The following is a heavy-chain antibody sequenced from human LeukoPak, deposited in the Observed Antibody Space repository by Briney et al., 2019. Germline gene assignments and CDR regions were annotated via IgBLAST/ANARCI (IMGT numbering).Heavy chain of an antibody. CDR1: GFTFDDYA. J-gene: IGHJ4*02. CDR2: ISGDGGST. V-gene: IGHV3-43*02. D-gene: IGHD6-19*01. CDR3: AKDISLGRGWYYFDY. Sequence: GGSLRLSCAASGFTFDDYAMQRVRQAPGKGLEWVSLISGDGGSTYYADSVKGRFTISRDNSKNSLYLQMNSLRTEDTALYYCAKDISLGRGWYYFDYWGQGTLVTVSS.